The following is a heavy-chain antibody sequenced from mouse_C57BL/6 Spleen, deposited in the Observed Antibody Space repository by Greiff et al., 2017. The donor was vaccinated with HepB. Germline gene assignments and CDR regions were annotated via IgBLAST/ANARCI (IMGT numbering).Heavy chain of an antibody. Sequence: EVQLQQSGGDLVKPGGSLKLSCAASGFTFSSYGMSWVRQTPDKRLEWVATISSGGSYTYYPDSVKGRFTISRDNAKNTLYLQMSSLKSEDTAMYYCARHESTTYYFDYWGQGTTLTVSS. J-gene: IGHJ2*01. CDR3: ARHESTTYYFDY. D-gene: IGHD1-1*01. V-gene: IGHV5-6*01. CDR2: ISSGGSYT. CDR1: GFTFSSYG.